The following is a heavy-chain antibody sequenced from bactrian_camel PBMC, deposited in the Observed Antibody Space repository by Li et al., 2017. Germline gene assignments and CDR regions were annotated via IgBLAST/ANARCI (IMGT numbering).Heavy chain of an antibody. J-gene: IGHJ6*01. V-gene: IGHV3S1*01. CDR1: GDNYRSLC. D-gene: IGHD1*01. CDR2: IYTGDGAT. Sequence: QVQLVESGGGSVQAGQSLRLSCEYSGDNYRSLCMAWFRQASGKEREGVARIYTGDGATSYADSVKGRFAISRDNAENTMYLQMNTLNPDDTAMYYCAARAGRCDDDFADWGQGTQVTVS. CDR3: AARAGRCDDDFAD.